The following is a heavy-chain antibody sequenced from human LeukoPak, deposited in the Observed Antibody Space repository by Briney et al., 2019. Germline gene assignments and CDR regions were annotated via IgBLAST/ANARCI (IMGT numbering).Heavy chain of an antibody. Sequence: SETLSLTCTVSGYSISSGSYWGWIRQPPGKGLEWIGSIHHSGSTYYNPSLESRVTISVDASKNQLSLKLSSVTAADTAVYYCARAFGVVIYFDYWGQGTLVTVSS. CDR3: ARAFGVVIYFDY. D-gene: IGHD3-3*01. CDR2: IHHSGST. V-gene: IGHV4-38-2*02. J-gene: IGHJ4*02. CDR1: GYSISSGSY.